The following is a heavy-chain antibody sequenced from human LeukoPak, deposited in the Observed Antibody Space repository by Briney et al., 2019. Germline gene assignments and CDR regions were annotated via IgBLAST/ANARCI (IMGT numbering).Heavy chain of an antibody. CDR3: ARGVAVYSSSVPFDY. D-gene: IGHD6-6*01. CDR2: IIPIFGTA. V-gene: IGHV1-69*13. J-gene: IGHJ4*02. CDR1: GYTFTSYA. Sequence: GASVKVSCKASGYTFTSYAISWVRQAPGQGLEWMGGIIPIFGTANYAQKFQGRVTITADESTSTAYMELSSLRSEDTAVYYCARGVAVYSSSVPFDYWGQGTLVTVSS.